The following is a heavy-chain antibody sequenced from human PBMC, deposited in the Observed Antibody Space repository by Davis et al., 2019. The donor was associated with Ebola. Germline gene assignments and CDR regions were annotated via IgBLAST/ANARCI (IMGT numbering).Heavy chain of an antibody. CDR3: ARHNWNYKGGFDY. CDR1: GYTFTGYY. D-gene: IGHD1-7*01. J-gene: IGHJ4*02. CDR2: INPNSGGT. V-gene: IGHV1-2*04. Sequence: ASVKVSCKASGYTFTGYYMHWVRQAPGQGLEWMGWINPNSGGTNYAQKFQGWVTMTRDTSISTAYMELSRLRSDDTAVHYCARHNWNYKGGFDYWGQGTLVTVSS.